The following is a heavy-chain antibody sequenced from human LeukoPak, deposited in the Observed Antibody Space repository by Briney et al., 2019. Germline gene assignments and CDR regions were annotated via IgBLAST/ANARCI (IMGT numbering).Heavy chain of an antibody. CDR3: ARDGVLRYFDSPPF. CDR2: ISSSSSYI. V-gene: IGHV3-21*01. Sequence: PGGSLRLSCAASGFTFSSYSMNWVRQAPGKGLEWVSSISSSSSYIYYADSVKGRFTISRDNAKNSLYLQMNSLRAEDTAVYYCARDGVLRYFDSPPFWGQGTLVTVSS. D-gene: IGHD3-9*01. J-gene: IGHJ4*02. CDR1: GFTFSSYS.